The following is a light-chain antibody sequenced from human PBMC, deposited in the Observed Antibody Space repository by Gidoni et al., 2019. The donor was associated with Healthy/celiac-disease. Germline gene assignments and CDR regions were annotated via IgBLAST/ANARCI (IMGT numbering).Light chain of an antibody. J-gene: IGKJ1*01. CDR3: QQYNRYSPRT. Sequence: DIQLTQSPSTLSASVGDRVTITCRASQSISSWLAWYQQKPGKAPKLLIYDASSLESGVPSRFSGSGSGTEFTLTISSLQPDDFATDYCQQYNRYSPRTFGQGTKVEIK. V-gene: IGKV1-5*01. CDR2: DAS. CDR1: QSISSW.